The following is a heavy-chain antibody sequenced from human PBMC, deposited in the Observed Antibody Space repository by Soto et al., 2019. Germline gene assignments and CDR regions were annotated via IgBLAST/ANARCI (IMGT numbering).Heavy chain of an antibody. Sequence: SETLSLTCAVYGGSFSGYYWSWIRQPPGKGLEWIGEINHSGSTNYNPSLKRGVTRSVDTSKNQFSLKLSYVTAADTAVYYCANIGYCSGGSCLGRLSYYYYYMDVWGKGTTVTVSS. CDR1: GGSFSGYY. J-gene: IGHJ6*03. D-gene: IGHD2-15*01. CDR2: INHSGST. V-gene: IGHV4-34*01. CDR3: ANIGYCSGGSCLGRLSYYYYYMDV.